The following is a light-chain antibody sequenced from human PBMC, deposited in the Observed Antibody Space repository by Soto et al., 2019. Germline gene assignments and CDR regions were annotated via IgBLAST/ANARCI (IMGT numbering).Light chain of an antibody. V-gene: IGLV1-40*01. CDR1: SSNIGAGYD. Sequence: QSVLTQPPSVSGAPGQRVTISCTGSSSNIGAGYDVHWYQQLPGTAPKLLIYGDSNRPSGVPDRFSGSKSGTSASLAITGLQAEDEADYYCPSYDSSLSGLDVFGTGTKVT. CDR2: GDS. CDR3: PSYDSSLSGLDV. J-gene: IGLJ1*01.